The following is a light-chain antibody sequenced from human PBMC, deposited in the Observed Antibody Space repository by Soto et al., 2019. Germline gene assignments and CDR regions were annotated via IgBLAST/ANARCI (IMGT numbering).Light chain of an antibody. CDR1: QSVSNNY. J-gene: IGKJ2*01. CDR3: QQTYRTPYT. V-gene: IGKV3-20*01. CDR2: GAS. Sequence: EIVLTQSPGTLSLSPGERATLSCRASQSVSNNYLAWYQQKPGQAPRLLIYGASNRATGIPDRFSGSGSGTDFTLTISRLEPEDFATYYCQQTYRTPYTFGQGTKVDIK.